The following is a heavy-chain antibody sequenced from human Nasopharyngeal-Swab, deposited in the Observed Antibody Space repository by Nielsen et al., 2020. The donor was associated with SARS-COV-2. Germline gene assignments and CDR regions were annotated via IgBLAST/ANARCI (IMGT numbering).Heavy chain of an antibody. D-gene: IGHD6-13*01. CDR1: GFTVSSNY. V-gene: IGHV3-53*01. CDR3: ARYGAAADAFDI. CDR2: IYSGGST. J-gene: IGHJ3*02. Sequence: GESLKISCAASGFTVSSNYMSWVRQAPGKGLEWVSVIYSGGSTYYADSVKGRFTISRDNSKNTLYLQMNSLRAEDTAVYYCARYGAAADAFDIWGQGTMVTVSS.